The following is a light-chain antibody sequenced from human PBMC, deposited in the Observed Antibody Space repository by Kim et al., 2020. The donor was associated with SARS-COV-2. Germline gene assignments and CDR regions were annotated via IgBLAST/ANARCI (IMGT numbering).Light chain of an antibody. J-gene: IGLJ2*01. Sequence: VSRGRPASISCGGGKLGDNYVGWDEQKTGLSPVVVMDGQSRRASGIRERFSGCKYGNAATLIVGGAQAMDEAGYCCQAWDGRTVVFGGGTQLTVL. CDR1: KLGDNY. CDR3: QAWDGRTVV. V-gene: IGLV3-1*01. CDR2: GQS.